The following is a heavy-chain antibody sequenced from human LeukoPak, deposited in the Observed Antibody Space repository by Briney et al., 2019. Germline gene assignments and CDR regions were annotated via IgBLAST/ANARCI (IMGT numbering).Heavy chain of an antibody. D-gene: IGHD2-2*02. Sequence: GGSLRLSCAASGFTLDDYAMHWVRQAPGKGLEWVSGISWNSGSIGYADSVKGRFTISRDNAKNSLYLQMNSLRAEDTALYYCAKQAGGYCSSTSCYTSAFDIWGQGTMVTVSS. CDR3: AKQAGGYCSSTSCYTSAFDI. V-gene: IGHV3-9*01. CDR1: GFTLDDYA. CDR2: ISWNSGSI. J-gene: IGHJ3*02.